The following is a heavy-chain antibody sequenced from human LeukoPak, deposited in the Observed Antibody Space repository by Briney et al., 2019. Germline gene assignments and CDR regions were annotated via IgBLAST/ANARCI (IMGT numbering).Heavy chain of an antibody. J-gene: IGHJ4*02. CDR2: IIPIFGTA. CDR3: AREGGGYSYGRDYYDSSGYTFDY. D-gene: IGHD3-22*01. CDR1: GGTFISYA. V-gene: IGHV1-69*05. Sequence: GASVKVSCKASGGTFISYAISWVRQAPGQGLEWMGGIIPIFGTANYAQKFQGRVTITTDESTSTAYMELSSLRSEDTAVYYCAREGGGYSYGRDYYDSSGYTFDYWGQGTLVTVSS.